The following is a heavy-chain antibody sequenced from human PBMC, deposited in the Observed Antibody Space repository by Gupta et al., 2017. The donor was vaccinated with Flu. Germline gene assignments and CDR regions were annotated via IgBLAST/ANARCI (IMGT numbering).Heavy chain of an antibody. J-gene: IGHJ4*02. Sequence: EMQLVESGGGLVQTGGSLRLSCAASGFTFSSSYLQWVRQAPGTGLVWVSRINPDGSSTTYAESVKGRFTISRDNAKNTLYLQMNSLGDDDTAVYYCATVTSGCWGQGTLVTVSS. CDR1: GFTFSSSY. CDR2: INPDGSST. CDR3: ATVTSGC. V-gene: IGHV3-74*03. D-gene: IGHD4-17*01.